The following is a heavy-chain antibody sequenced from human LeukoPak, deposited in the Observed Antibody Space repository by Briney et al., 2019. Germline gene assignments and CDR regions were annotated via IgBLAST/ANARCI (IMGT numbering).Heavy chain of an antibody. J-gene: IGHJ4*02. CDR2: IILILGIA. D-gene: IGHD3-10*01. CDR1: GGTFSSYA. V-gene: IGHV1-69*04. CDR3: ASILRDGIWFGEGDY. Sequence: ASVKVSCKASGGTFSSYAISWVRQAPGQGLEWMGRIILILGIANYAQKFQGRVTITADKSTSTAYMELSSLRSEDTAVYYCASILRDGIWFGEGDYWGQGTLVTVSS.